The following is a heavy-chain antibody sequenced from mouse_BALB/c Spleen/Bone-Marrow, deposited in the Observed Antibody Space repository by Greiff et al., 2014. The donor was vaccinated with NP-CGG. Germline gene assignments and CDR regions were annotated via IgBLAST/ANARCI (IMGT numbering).Heavy chain of an antibody. J-gene: IGHJ4*01. Sequence: QVTLKESGAELARPGASVKVSCKASGYTFTNYWINWVRQRPGQGLEWIGNIYPSDSYSNYNQKFKDKATLTVDKSSSTAYMQLSSPTSEDSAVYYCTRRDRYDYYGVDYWGQGTSVTVSS. D-gene: IGHD2-14*01. CDR1: GYTFTNYW. CDR2: IYPSDSYS. CDR3: TRRDRYDYYGVDY. V-gene: IGHV1-69*02.